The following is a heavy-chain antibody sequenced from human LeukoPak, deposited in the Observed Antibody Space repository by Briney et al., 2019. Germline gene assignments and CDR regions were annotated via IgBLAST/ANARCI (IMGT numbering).Heavy chain of an antibody. CDR1: GGSFSGYY. D-gene: IGHD3-9*01. CDR3: ARGPWGDILTGRTFDP. J-gene: IGHJ5*02. Sequence: SETLSLTCAVYGGSFSGYYWSWIRQPPGKGLEWIGEINHSGSTYYNPSLKSRVTISVDTSKNQFSLKLSSVTAADTAVYYCARGPWGDILTGRTFDPWGQGTLVTVSS. CDR2: INHSGST. V-gene: IGHV4-34*01.